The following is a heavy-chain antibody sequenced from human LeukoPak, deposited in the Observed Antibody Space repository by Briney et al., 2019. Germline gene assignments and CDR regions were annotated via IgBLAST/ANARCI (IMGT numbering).Heavy chain of an antibody. CDR1: GYTFTSYG. CDR3: ARGVWIGDSVLWFDP. D-gene: IGHD3-10*01. CDR2: ISAYNGNT. Sequence: ASVKVSCKASGYTFTSYGISWVRQAPGQGLEWMGCISAYNGNTNYAQKLQGRVTMTTATSTSTAYMELRSLRSDDTAVYYCARGVWIGDSVLWFDPWGQGTLVTVSS. J-gene: IGHJ5*02. V-gene: IGHV1-18*01.